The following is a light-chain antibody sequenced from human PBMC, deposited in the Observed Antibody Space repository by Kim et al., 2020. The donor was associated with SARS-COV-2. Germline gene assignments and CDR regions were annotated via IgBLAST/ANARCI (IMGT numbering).Light chain of an antibody. V-gene: IGKV3-20*01. CDR1: QRVDSRD. CDR3: QQYGKTPPIT. CDR2: HAS. Sequence: AGERATGYCRASQRVDSRDVAWYQQKPGQAHRLLLHHASSRATGIPDRFSGSGSETEFTLTISRLEPEDFAIYYCQQYGKTPPITFGEGTRLEIK. J-gene: IGKJ5*01.